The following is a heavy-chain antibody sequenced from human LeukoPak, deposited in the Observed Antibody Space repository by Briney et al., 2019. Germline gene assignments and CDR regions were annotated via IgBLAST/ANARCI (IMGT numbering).Heavy chain of an antibody. D-gene: IGHD6-13*01. J-gene: IGHJ4*02. Sequence: PSETLSLTCSVSGASINTYYWSWVRQSPGKGLEWLAYIYYGGSINYNPPPPLTRRITISVDTSKSQFSLELTSVTAADTAVYYCARAGIRYSSSWFGIDSWGQGTLVAVSS. V-gene: IGHV4-59*01. CDR2: IYYGGSI. CDR3: ARAGIRYSSSWFGIDS. CDR1: GASINTYY.